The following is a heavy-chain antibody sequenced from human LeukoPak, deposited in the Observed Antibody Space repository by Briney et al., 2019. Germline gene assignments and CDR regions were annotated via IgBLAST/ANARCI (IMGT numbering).Heavy chain of an antibody. Sequence: GESLKISCKGSGNSFDRHWIAWVRQMPEKGLEYMGIIYPDDSDTRYSPSFQGQVTISADKSINTAYLQWSSLKASDTAMYYCAGVEGVDIGDPYNWFDPWGQGTLVTVSS. V-gene: IGHV5-51*01. CDR2: IYPDDSDT. CDR1: GNSFDRHW. J-gene: IGHJ5*02. D-gene: IGHD5-12*01. CDR3: AGVEGVDIGDPYNWFDP.